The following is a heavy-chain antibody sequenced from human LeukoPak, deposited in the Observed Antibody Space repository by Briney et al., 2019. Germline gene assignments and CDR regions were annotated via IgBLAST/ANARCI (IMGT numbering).Heavy chain of an antibody. CDR3: ARLVDTDYYYYGMDV. V-gene: IGHV4-59*01. Sequence: SETLSLTCTVSGGSISSYYWSWIRQPPGKGLEWIGYIYYSGSTNYNSSLKSRITISVDTSKNQFSLKLSSVTAADTAVYYCARLVDTDYYYYGMDVWGQGTTVTVSS. J-gene: IGHJ6*02. CDR1: GGSISSYY. D-gene: IGHD5-18*01. CDR2: IYYSGST.